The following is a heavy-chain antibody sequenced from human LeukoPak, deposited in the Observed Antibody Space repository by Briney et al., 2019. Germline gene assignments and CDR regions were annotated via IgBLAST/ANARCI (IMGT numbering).Heavy chain of an antibody. Sequence: GGSLRLSCAASGFTFSSYAMSWVRQAPGKGLEWVSAISGSGGSTYYADSVKGRFTISRDNSKNTLYLQMNSLRAEDTAIYYCGRESSSSTSDYWGQGTLVTVSS. V-gene: IGHV3-23*01. J-gene: IGHJ4*02. D-gene: IGHD5/OR15-5a*01. CDR3: GRESSSSTSDY. CDR2: ISGSGGST. CDR1: GFTFSSYA.